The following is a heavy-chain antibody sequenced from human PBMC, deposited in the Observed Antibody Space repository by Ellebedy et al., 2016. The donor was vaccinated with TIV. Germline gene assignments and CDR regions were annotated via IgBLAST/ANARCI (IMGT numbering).Heavy chain of an antibody. CDR2: ISYDGSNK. D-gene: IGHD6-13*01. CDR3: AAAAGAGDDAFDI. Sequence: GGSLRLSXAASGFTFSNYALHWVRQAPGKGLEWVALISYDGSNKYYADSVKGRFTISRDKAKNSLYLQMNSLRAEDTAVYYCAAAAGAGDDAFDIWGQGTMVTVSS. V-gene: IGHV3-30-3*01. J-gene: IGHJ3*02. CDR1: GFTFSNYA.